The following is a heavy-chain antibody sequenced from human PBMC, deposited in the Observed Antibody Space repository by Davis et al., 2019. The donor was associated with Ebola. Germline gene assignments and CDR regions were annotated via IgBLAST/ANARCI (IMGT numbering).Heavy chain of an antibody. D-gene: IGHD3-3*02. CDR1: GFSFSDYS. J-gene: IGHJ3*02. V-gene: IGHV3-30*04. Sequence: PGGSLRLSCRGSGFSFSDYSLHWVRQAPGKGLEWVAAISHDGSNQNYADSVKGRFTISRDNAKNTLYLQMNSLRAEDTAVYYCAIFGVVSHDAFDIWGQGTMVTVSS. CDR2: ISHDGSNQ. CDR3: AIFGVVSHDAFDI.